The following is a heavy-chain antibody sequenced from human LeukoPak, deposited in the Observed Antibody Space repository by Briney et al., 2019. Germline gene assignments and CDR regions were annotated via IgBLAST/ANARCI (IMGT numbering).Heavy chain of an antibody. V-gene: IGHV3-48*04. CDR1: GFTFSDYS. J-gene: IGHJ6*03. CDR2: VGISSGNT. D-gene: IGHD6-6*01. CDR3: ARDSGSSSPYYYYYMDV. Sequence: GGSLRLSCAASGFTFSDYSMNWVRQAPGKGLEWISYVGISSGNTKYADSVKGRFTISGDSAKNSVFLQMNNLRVEDTAVYYCARDSGSSSPYYYYYMDVWGKGTTVTVSS.